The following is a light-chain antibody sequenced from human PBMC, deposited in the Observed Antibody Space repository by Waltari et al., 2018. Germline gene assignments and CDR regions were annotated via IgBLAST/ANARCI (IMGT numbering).Light chain of an antibody. CDR1: QDVKNY. Sequence: CRTSQDVKNYFAWYQQKPGKAPELLIYTATCLQTGVPSRFSGSGSGTDFTLTISSLQSEDFATYFCQQNYAFPRTFGQGTKVEVK. J-gene: IGKJ1*01. CDR2: TAT. CDR3: QQNYAFPRT. V-gene: IGKV1D-8*01.